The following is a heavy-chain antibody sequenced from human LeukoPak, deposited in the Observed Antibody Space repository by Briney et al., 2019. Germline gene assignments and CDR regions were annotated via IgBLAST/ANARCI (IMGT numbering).Heavy chain of an antibody. Sequence: ASVKVSCKVSGYTLTELSMHWVRQAPGKGLEWTGGFDPEDGETIYAQKFQGRVTMTEDTSTDTAYMELSSLRSEDTAVYYCATDSGIHYYDSSGYRAIDYWGQGTLVTVSS. CDR2: FDPEDGET. J-gene: IGHJ4*02. D-gene: IGHD3-22*01. CDR3: ATDSGIHYYDSSGYRAIDY. V-gene: IGHV1-24*01. CDR1: GYTLTELS.